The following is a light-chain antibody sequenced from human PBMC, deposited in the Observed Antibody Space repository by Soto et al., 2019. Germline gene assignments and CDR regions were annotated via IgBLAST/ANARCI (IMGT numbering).Light chain of an antibody. Sequence: EIVMTQSPATLSVSPGERATLSCRASQSVSSNLAWYQQKPCQAPRLLIYGASTRATGIPARFSGSGSGTDFTLTISSLQSEDFATYYCQQYNHWPPLFTFGPGTKVDIK. J-gene: IGKJ3*01. CDR3: QQYNHWPPLFT. CDR1: QSVSSN. V-gene: IGKV3-15*01. CDR2: GAS.